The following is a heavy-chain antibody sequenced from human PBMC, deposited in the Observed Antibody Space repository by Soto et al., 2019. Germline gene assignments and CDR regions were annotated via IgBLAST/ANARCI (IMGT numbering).Heavy chain of an antibody. Sequence: SETLSLTCTVSGGSISSSSYYWGWIRQPPGKGLEWIGSIYYSESTYYNPSLKSRVTISVDTSKNQFSLKLSSVTAADTAVYYCASGLVYDFWSGYPKYYFDYWGQGTLVTVSS. CDR1: GGSISSSSYY. V-gene: IGHV4-39*01. D-gene: IGHD3-3*01. J-gene: IGHJ4*02. CDR3: ASGLVYDFWSGYPKYYFDY. CDR2: IYYSEST.